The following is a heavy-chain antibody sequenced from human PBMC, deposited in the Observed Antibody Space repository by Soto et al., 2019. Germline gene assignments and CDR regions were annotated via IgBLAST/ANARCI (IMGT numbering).Heavy chain of an antibody. CDR1: GGSISSGGYS. D-gene: IGHD6-13*01. V-gene: IGHV4-30-2*01. Sequence: QLQLQESGSGLVKPSQTLSLTCAVSGGSISSGGYSWSWIRQPPGKGLEWIGYIYHSGSTYYNPSLKSGVTISVDRSKNQFSLKLSSVTAADTAVYYCARSTGIAAAGIPLHYFDYWGQGTLVTVSS. CDR2: IYHSGST. J-gene: IGHJ4*02. CDR3: ARSTGIAAAGIPLHYFDY.